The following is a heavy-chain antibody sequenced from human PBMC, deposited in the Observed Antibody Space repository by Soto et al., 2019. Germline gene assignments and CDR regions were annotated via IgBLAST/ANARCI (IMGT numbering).Heavy chain of an antibody. Sequence: GPGPFESSETLSLTCTVSGGSISSGGYYWSWIRQHPGKGLEWIGYIYYSGSTYYNPSLKSRVTFSLDTSKNRFSLRLGFVIAAVTAVFYCARGGGLSNWFDPWGQGTLVTVSS. CDR3: ARGGGLSNWFDP. J-gene: IGHJ5*02. V-gene: IGHV4-31*03. CDR2: IYYSGST. D-gene: IGHD3-16*02. CDR1: GGSISSGGYY.